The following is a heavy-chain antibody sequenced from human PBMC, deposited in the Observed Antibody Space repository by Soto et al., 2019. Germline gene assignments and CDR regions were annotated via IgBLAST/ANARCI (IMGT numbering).Heavy chain of an antibody. Sequence: XSVKGSSNAFGYPFTSYYMHWVRQAPGQGLEWMGIINPSGGSTSYAQKFQGRVTMTRDTSTSTVYMELSSLRSEDTAVYYCARGYSYDSSGYSDWFDPWGQGTLVTVSS. CDR2: INPSGGST. CDR3: ARGYSYDSSGYSDWFDP. CDR1: GYPFTSYY. D-gene: IGHD3-22*01. J-gene: IGHJ5*02. V-gene: IGHV1-46*01.